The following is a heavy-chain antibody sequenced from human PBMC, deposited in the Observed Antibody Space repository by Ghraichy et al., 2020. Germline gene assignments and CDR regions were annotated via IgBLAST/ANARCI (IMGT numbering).Heavy chain of an antibody. J-gene: IGHJ3*02. V-gene: IGHV3-23*01. CDR2: INGGNT. CDR3: VRESRGYSYADI. Sequence: GESLNISCAAAGFTFSSYAMSWLRQAPGEGLEWVSAINGGNTYYADSVKGRFTISRDNSRNTLFLQMNSLRAEDTAIYYCVRESRGYSYADIWGQGTMVTVSS. D-gene: IGHD5-18*01. CDR1: GFTFSSYA.